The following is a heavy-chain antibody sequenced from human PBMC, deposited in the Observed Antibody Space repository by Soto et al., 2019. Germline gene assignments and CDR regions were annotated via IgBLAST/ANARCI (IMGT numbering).Heavy chain of an antibody. D-gene: IGHD6-6*01. CDR1: GGTFSSYA. J-gene: IGHJ6*02. V-gene: IGHV1-69*06. CDR2: IIPIFGTA. Sequence: SVYVSGKASGGTFSSYAISWVRQAPGQGREWMGGIIPIFGTANYAQKFQGRVTITADKSTSTAYMELSSLRSEATAVYYCARGGSPSSRSYYYYGMDVWGQGXTVTVSS. CDR3: ARGGSPSSRSYYYYGMDV.